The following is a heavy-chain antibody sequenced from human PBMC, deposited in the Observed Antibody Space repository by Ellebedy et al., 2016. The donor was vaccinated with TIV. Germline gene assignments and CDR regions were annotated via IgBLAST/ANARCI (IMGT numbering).Heavy chain of an antibody. CDR1: GFIFSSYA. CDR2: ISYDGSNN. CDR3: SKANTSPDFGMDV. V-gene: IGHV3-30*18. J-gene: IGHJ6*02. Sequence: GGSLRLSXAASGFIFSSYAMHWVRQAPGKGLEWVALISYDGSNNYVADSVKGRFTISRDNSNNTLYLQMNSLRAEDTAVYYCSKANTSPDFGMDVWGHGTT. D-gene: IGHD3-3*01.